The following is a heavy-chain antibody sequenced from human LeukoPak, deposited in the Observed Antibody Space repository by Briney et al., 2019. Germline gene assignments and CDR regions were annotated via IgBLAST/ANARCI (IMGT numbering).Heavy chain of an antibody. J-gene: IGHJ4*02. CDR1: GFTFSKVW. CDR2: IRSKSDGGAT. V-gene: IGHV3-15*01. D-gene: IGHD4-23*01. Sequence: GGSLRLSCAASGFTFSKVWMSWVRPAPGKGLEWVGRIRSKSDGGATDYPAPVKGRFTISRDDSKNTLYLQMNSLKTEDTAVYYCATESVDLFDYWGQGTLVTVSS. CDR3: ATESVDLFDY.